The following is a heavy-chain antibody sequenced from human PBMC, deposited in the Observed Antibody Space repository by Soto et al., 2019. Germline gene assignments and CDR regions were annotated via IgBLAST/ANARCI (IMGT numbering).Heavy chain of an antibody. CDR3: ARQAVYYDSSGYLDY. V-gene: IGHV4-59*01. Sequence: KASETLSLTCTVSGGSMSSYYWTWIRQPPGKGLEWIGYIYSRGNTNYNPSLKSRVTISVDTSTNQFSLKLSSVSAADTAVYYCARQAVYYDSSGYLDYWGQGALVTVSS. CDR1: GGSMSSYY. CDR2: IYSRGNT. D-gene: IGHD3-22*01. J-gene: IGHJ4*02.